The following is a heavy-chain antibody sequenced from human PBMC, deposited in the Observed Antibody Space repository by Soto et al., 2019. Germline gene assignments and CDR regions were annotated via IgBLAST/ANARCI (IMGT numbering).Heavy chain of an antibody. CDR1: GFTFSSYW. D-gene: IGHD4-17*01. CDR2: IKQDGSEK. V-gene: IGHV3-7*03. J-gene: IGHJ3*02. CDR3: ARDLGGLTTCDFDI. Sequence: GGSLRLSCAASGFTFSSYWMSWVRQAPGKGLEWVANIKQDGSEKYYVDSVKGRFTISRDNAKNSLYLQMNSLRAEDTAVYYCARDLGGLTTCDFDIWGQGTMVTVSS.